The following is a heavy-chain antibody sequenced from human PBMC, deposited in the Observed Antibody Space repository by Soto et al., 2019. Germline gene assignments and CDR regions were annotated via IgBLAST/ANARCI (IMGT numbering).Heavy chain of an antibody. Sequence: EVQLVESGGGLVQPGGSLRLSCAASGFTVSSNYMSWVRQAPGKGLEWVSVIYSGGSTYYADSVKGRFTISRHNSKTTLYLQMNSLRADDTAVYYCARVRQLVGYAYYCDYWGQGTLVTVSS. CDR3: ARVRQLVGYAYYCDY. CDR1: GFTVSSNY. CDR2: IYSGGST. V-gene: IGHV3-53*04. J-gene: IGHJ4*02. D-gene: IGHD6-6*01.